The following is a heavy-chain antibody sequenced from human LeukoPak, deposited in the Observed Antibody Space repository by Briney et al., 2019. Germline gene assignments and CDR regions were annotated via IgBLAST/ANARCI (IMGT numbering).Heavy chain of an antibody. CDR2: MNPNSGNT. D-gene: IGHD3-10*01. Sequence: ASVKVSCTSSAYSGTICSINWERQATGQGLEWMGWMNPNSGNTGYAQKLQGRVTITRNTSISTAYMGLSSLTSDDTAVYYCARDGEATGSGAFDIWGQGTMVTVSS. CDR3: ARDGEATGSGAFDI. J-gene: IGHJ3*02. CDR1: AYSGTICS. V-gene: IGHV1-8*03.